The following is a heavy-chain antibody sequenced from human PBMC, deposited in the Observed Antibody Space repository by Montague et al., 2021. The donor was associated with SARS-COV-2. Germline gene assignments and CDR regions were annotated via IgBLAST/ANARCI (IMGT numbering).Heavy chain of an antibody. CDR1: GFTFSSYA. V-gene: IGHV3-30*04. Sequence: SLRLSCPASGFTFSSYAMHWVRQAPGKGLEWVAVISYDGSNKYYADSVKGRFTISRDNSKNTLYLQMNSLRAEDTAVYYCARDSVLIVATIRTLGFDYWGQGTLVTVSS. CDR3: ARDSVLIVATIRTLGFDY. D-gene: IGHD5-12*01. J-gene: IGHJ4*02. CDR2: ISYDGSNK.